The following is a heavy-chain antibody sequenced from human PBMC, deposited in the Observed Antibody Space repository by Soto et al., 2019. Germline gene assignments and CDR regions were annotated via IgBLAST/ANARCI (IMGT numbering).Heavy chain of an antibody. CDR1: GYTLTELS. V-gene: IGHV1-24*01. CDR3: ATDGGIGAAATAGWFDP. CDR2: FDPEDGET. Sequence: ASVKVSCKVSGYTLTELSMHWVRQAPGKGLEWMGGFDPEDGETIYAQKFQGRVTMTEDTSTDTAYMELSSLRSEDTAVYYCATDGGIGAAATAGWFDPWGQGTLVTVCS. D-gene: IGHD6-13*01. J-gene: IGHJ5*02.